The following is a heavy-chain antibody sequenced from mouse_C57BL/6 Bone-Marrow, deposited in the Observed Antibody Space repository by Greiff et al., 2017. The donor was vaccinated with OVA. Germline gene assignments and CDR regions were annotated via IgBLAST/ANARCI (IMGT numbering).Heavy chain of an antibody. Sequence: VQLQQSGAELVRPGTSVKMSCKASGYTFTNYWIGWAKQRPGHGLEWIGDIYPGGGYTNYNEKFKGKATLTADKSSSTAYMQFSSLTSEDSAIYYCAKGDYYGGGHCDYWGQGTTLTVSS. CDR3: AKGDYYGGGHCDY. D-gene: IGHD1-1*02. CDR2: IYPGGGYT. V-gene: IGHV1-63*01. CDR1: GYTFTNYW. J-gene: IGHJ2*01.